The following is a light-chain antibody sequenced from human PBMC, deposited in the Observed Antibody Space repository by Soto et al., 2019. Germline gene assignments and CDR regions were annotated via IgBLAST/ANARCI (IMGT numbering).Light chain of an antibody. Sequence: EIVMTQSPATLSVSPGERATLSCRASQSVSSYLAWYQQKPGQAPRLLIYDASNRATGIPARFSGSGSGTDFTLTISSLEPEDFAVYYCQQRSNWSFTFGQGTRLEI. CDR3: QQRSNWSFT. CDR1: QSVSSY. V-gene: IGKV3-11*01. J-gene: IGKJ5*01. CDR2: DAS.